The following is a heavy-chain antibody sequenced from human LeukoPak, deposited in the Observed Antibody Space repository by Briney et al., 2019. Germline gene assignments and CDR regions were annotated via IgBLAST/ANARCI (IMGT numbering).Heavy chain of an antibody. CDR3: TTLFGVVTGLIVDY. D-gene: IGHD3-3*01. V-gene: IGHV3-23*01. CDR2: ISGSGGST. Sequence: PGGSLRLSCAASGFTFSSYAMSWVRQAPGKGLQWVSVISGSGGSTYYADSVKGRFTISRDNSKNTLYLQMNSLKTEDTAVYYCTTLFGVVTGLIVDYWGQGTLVTVSS. J-gene: IGHJ4*02. CDR1: GFTFSSYA.